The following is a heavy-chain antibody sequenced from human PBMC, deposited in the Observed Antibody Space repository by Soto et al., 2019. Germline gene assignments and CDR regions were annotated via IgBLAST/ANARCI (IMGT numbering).Heavy chain of an antibody. CDR1: GGSISSNLYY. CDR3: ARQTGAFGYDFDS. D-gene: IGHD5-18*01. CDR2: VYHTGNT. J-gene: IGHJ4*02. V-gene: IGHV4-39*01. Sequence: QVRLQESGPGLVKPSETLSLACSVSGGSISSNLYYWGWVRQPPGQGLEWLGAVYHTGNTWYKPSLKSRVTISVDTSKSQFSLKFKSVSASDTAIYYCARQTGAFGYDFDSWGPGLLVTISS.